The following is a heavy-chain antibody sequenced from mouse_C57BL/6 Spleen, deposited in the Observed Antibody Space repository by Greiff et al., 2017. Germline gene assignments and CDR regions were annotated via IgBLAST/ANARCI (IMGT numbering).Heavy chain of an antibody. CDR1: GYAFTNYL. Sequence: QVQLKQSGAELVRPGTSVKVSCKASGYAFTNYLIEWVKQGPGQGLEWIGVIKPGSGGTNYNEKFKGKATLTADKSSSTAYMQLSSLTSKDSAVYFCAREPNGDYGVFDYWGQGTTLTVSS. J-gene: IGHJ2*01. V-gene: IGHV1-54*01. CDR2: IKPGSGGT. CDR3: AREPNGDYGVFDY. D-gene: IGHD2-13*01.